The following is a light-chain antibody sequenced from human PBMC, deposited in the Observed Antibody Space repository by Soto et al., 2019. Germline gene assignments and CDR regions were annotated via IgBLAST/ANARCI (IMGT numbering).Light chain of an antibody. V-gene: IGKV1-5*03. J-gene: IGKJ2*01. CDR1: QSIGSG. CDR2: KAT. CDR3: QQYHDFQYT. Sequence: DFQMTQSPSTLSASVGDGVTITCRASQSIGSGLAWYQQQPGKAPKLLIDKATNLRRGVSSRFSGSGSGTDFSLTISSRQPADSATYSCQQYHDFQYTFGQGPKLEI.